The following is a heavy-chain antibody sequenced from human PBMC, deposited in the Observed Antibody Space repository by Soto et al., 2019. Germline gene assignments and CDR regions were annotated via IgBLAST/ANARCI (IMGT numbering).Heavy chain of an antibody. V-gene: IGHV1-18*01. D-gene: IGHD6-6*01. CDR2: ISAYNGNT. CDR3: ARGARGAARPEGAFDY. Sequence: ASVKVSCKASGYTFTSYGISWVRQAPGQGLEWMGWISAYNGNTNYAQKLQGRVTMTTDTSTSTAYMELRSLRSDDTAVYYCARGARGAARPEGAFDYWGQGTLVTVSS. CDR1: GYTFTSYG. J-gene: IGHJ4*02.